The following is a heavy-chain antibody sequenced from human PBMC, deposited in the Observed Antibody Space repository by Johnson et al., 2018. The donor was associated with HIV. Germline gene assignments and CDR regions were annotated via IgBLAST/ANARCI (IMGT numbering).Heavy chain of an antibody. D-gene: IGHD3-10*01. CDR1: GFTFSSYG. J-gene: IGHJ3*02. CDR2: IRYDGSNK. Sequence: QMQLVESGGGVVQPGGSLRLSCAASGFTFSSYGMHWVRQAPGKGLEWVAFIRYDGSNKYYADSVKGRFTISRDNSKNTLYLQMNSLRAEDTAVYYCAKDKPYGSGLLLGAFDIWGQGTMVTVSS. CDR3: AKDKPYGSGLLLGAFDI. V-gene: IGHV3-30*02.